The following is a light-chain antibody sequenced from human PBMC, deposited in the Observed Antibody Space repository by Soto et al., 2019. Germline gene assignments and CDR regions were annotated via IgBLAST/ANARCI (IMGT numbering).Light chain of an antibody. CDR2: WAS. CDR3: QQYYGAPIT. J-gene: IGKJ5*01. V-gene: IGKV4-1*01. Sequence: DFVMTQSPDSLAVSLGERATINCKSSQSVLSSSDNRDYLGWFQHKPGQPPKVLIVWASTRKSGVPDRFSGSGSGTDFTLTISGLQAEDVAVYYCQQYYGAPITFGQGTRLEIK. CDR1: QSVLSSSDNRDY.